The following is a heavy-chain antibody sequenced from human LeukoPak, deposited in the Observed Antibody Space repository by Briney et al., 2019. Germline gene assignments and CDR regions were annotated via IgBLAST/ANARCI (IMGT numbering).Heavy chain of an antibody. V-gene: IGHV4-4*07. CDR2: INTGGNS. Sequence: SETLSLTCAVSGGFTSIYYWSWIRQTAGKGLEWIGRINTGGNSNYNPSLKSRVTMSVDTSKSQFSLKLSSVSAADTAVFYCARDLDTTFDYWGQGILVTVSS. CDR3: ARDLDTTFDY. CDR1: GGFTSIYY. D-gene: IGHD5-18*01. J-gene: IGHJ4*02.